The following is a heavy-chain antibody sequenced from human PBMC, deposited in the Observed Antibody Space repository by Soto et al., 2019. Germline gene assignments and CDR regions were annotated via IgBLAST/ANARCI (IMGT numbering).Heavy chain of an antibody. Sequence: GASVKGSCKASGYTFTSYYMHWVRQAPGQGVDWMGIINPSGGSTSYAQKFQGRVTMTRDTSTSTVYMELSSLRSEDTAVYYCAREDSYGRMNYYYYYGMDVWGQGTTVTVSS. D-gene: IGHD5-18*01. J-gene: IGHJ6*02. V-gene: IGHV1-46*01. CDR2: INPSGGST. CDR3: AREDSYGRMNYYYYYGMDV. CDR1: GYTFTSYY.